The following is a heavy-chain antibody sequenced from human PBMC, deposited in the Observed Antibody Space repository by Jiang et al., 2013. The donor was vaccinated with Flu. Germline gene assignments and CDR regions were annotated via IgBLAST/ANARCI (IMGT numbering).Heavy chain of an antibody. CDR3: AREGYYFDTTGSPRSHGLDV. CDR2: INTGTGDP. J-gene: IGHJ6*02. CDR1: GYSFSNYA. Sequence: QSGSELKKPGASVKVSCKASGYSFSNYALTWVRQAPGQGLEWMGWINTGTGDPTYAQAFTGRFVFSSDTSVSTAYLHISGLKAEDTAVYYCAREGYYFDTTGSPRSHGLDVWGQGTAVTVSS. D-gene: IGHD3-22*01. V-gene: IGHV7-4-1*02.